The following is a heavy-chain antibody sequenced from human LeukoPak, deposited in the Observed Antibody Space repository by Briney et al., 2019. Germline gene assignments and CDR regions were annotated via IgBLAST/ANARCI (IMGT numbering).Heavy chain of an antibody. CDR2: INTNTGNP. CDR1: GYTFTSYA. D-gene: IGHD2-2*01. J-gene: IGHJ6*03. Sequence: ASVTVSCKASGYTFTSYAMNWVRQAPGQGLEWMGWINTNTGNPTYAQGFTGRFVFSLDTSVSTAYLQISSLKAEDTAVYYCARDGLVVPAAMDYYYYMDVWGKGTTVTVSS. V-gene: IGHV7-4-1*02. CDR3: ARDGLVVPAAMDYYYYMDV.